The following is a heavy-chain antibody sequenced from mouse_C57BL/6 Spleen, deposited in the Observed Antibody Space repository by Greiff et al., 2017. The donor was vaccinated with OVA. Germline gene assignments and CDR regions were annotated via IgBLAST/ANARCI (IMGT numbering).Heavy chain of an antibody. CDR2: IWSRSGNT. CDR1: GYTFTSYG. D-gene: IGHD2-4*01. CDR3: ASEEGDYD. Sequence: QVQLQQSGAELARPGASVKLSCKASGYTFTSYGIRWGEKRTGQGLEWIGEIWSRSGNTYYNEKFKGKATLTADKSSSTAYMELRSLTSEDSAVYFCASEEGDYDWGQGTTLTVSS. V-gene: IGHV1-81*01. J-gene: IGHJ2*01.